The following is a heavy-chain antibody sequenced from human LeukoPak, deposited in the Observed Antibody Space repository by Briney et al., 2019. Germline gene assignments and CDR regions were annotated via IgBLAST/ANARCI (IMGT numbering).Heavy chain of an antibody. J-gene: IGHJ4*02. V-gene: IGHV3-30*18. D-gene: IGHD6-13*01. CDR1: GFTFSSYG. Sequence: PGRYLRLSCAASGFTFSSYGMHWVRQAPGKGLEWVAVISYDGSNKYYADSVKGRFTISRDNSKNTLYLQMNSLRAEATAVYYCAKDEGQQQLEYYFDYWGQGTLVTVSS. CDR2: ISYDGSNK. CDR3: AKDEGQQQLEYYFDY.